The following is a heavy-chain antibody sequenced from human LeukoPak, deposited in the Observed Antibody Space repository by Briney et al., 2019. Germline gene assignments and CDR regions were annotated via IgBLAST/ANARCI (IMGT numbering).Heavy chain of an antibody. V-gene: IGHV3-66*02. J-gene: IGHJ4*02. D-gene: IGHD4-17*01. Sequence: GGSLRLSCAASGLTVSSNYMSWVRQAPGKGLEWVTVIYSGGSTYYADSVKGRFTISRDNSKNTLYLQMNSLRAEDTAVYYCARENGDYELGYFDYWGQGTLVTVSS. CDR1: GLTVSSNY. CDR3: ARENGDYELGYFDY. CDR2: IYSGGST.